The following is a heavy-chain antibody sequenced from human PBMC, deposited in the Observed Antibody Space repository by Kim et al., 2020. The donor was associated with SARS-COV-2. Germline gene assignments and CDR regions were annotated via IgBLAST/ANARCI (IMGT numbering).Heavy chain of an antibody. Sequence: GGSLRLSCAPSGFTFTTYAMSWVRQAPGKGLEWVSSISGNGERTFYADSVKGQFTISRDNSKKTVFLQMNSRRAEDTAVYYCAKPTTVYFHSWSYWHCLDSWGQGTLVAVSS. V-gene: IGHV3-23*01. CDR3: AKPTTVYFHSWSYWHCLDS. D-gene: IGHD3-10*01. CDR2: ISGNGERT. CDR1: GFTFTTYA. J-gene: IGHJ5*01.